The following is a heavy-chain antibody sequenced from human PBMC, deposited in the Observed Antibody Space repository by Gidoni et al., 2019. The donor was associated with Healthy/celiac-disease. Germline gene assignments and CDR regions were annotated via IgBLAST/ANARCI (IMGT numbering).Heavy chain of an antibody. J-gene: IGHJ4*02. D-gene: IGHD5-12*01. CDR3: AKDHEKWLRLYYFDY. Sequence: EVQLLESGGDLVQPGGSLRLSCAASGFTFSRYAMSWLRQAPGKGLEWVSGISGSGDSTYYADSVKGRFTISRDNSKNTLYVQMNSLRAEDTAVYYCAKDHEKWLRLYYFDYWGQGTLVTVSS. CDR2: ISGSGDST. V-gene: IGHV3-23*01. CDR1: GFTFSRYA.